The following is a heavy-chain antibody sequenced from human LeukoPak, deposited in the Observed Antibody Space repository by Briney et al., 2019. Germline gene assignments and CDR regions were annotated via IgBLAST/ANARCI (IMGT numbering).Heavy chain of an antibody. CDR3: ARPQVTTEAFDI. Sequence: GASVKVSCKASGYTFTGYYMHWVRQAPGQGLEWMGWFNPHSGGTNYAQKFQGRVTVTRDTSISTAYMELSRLRSDDTAVYYCARPQVTTEAFDIWGQGTMVTVSS. D-gene: IGHD4-17*01. J-gene: IGHJ3*02. V-gene: IGHV1-2*02. CDR1: GYTFTGYY. CDR2: FNPHSGGT.